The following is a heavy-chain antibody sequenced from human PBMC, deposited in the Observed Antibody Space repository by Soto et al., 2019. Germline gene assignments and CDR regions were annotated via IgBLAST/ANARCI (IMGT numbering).Heavy chain of an antibody. V-gene: IGHV4-59*08. Sequence: ASETLSLTCAVSGGSINSYYWSWIRQPPWKGLEWIGYIYYSGSTNYNPSLKSRVTISVDTSKNQFSLKLSSVTAADTAVYYCARQRIAAAPDYWGQGTLVTVSS. CDR1: GGSINSYY. CDR3: ARQRIAAAPDY. J-gene: IGHJ4*02. CDR2: IYYSGST. D-gene: IGHD6-13*01.